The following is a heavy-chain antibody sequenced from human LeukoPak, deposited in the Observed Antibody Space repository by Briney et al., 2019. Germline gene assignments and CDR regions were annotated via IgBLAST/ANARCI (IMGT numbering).Heavy chain of an antibody. CDR1: GDSVSNNIIA. CDR3: ARNSVAMDV. Sequence: SQTLSLTCAISGDSVSNNIIAWNWIRWRPSRGLEWVGRTAYRSKWSTDYALSVRGRISINPDTSKNQISLQLNSVTPEDTAVYYCARNSVAMDVWGQGTTVTVSS. D-gene: IGHD4-23*01. J-gene: IGHJ6*02. CDR2: TAYRSKWST. V-gene: IGHV6-1*01.